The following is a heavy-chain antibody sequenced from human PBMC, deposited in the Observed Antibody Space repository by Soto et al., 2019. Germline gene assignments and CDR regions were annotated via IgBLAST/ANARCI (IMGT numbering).Heavy chain of an antibody. J-gene: IGHJ4*02. CDR1: GFSLSTSGMC. D-gene: IGHD6-19*01. CDR3: ARIRNTRGSGWYYFDY. V-gene: IGHV2-70*01. Sequence: SGPTLVNPTQTLTLTCTFSGFSLSTSGMCVSRIRQPPGKALEWLALIDWGDEKYYSTSLKTRLTISKDTSKNQVVLTMTNMDPVDTATYYCARIRNTRGSGWYYFDYWGQGTLVTVSS. CDR2: IDWGDEK.